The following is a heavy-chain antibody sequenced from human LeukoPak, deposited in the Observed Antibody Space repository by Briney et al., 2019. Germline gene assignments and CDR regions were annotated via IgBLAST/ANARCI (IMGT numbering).Heavy chain of an antibody. CDR2: INQDGGEK. D-gene: IGHD4-11*01. CDR3: AITHSYSLGAFDI. CDR1: GFTLSNYW. Sequence: GGSLRLSCTVSGFTLSNYWMSWVRQAPGKGPEWVANINQDGGEKNFVASVKGRFTISRDNAKNSPYLQMNSLRAEDTAVYYCAITHSYSLGAFDIWGQGTMVTVSS. V-gene: IGHV3-7*01. J-gene: IGHJ3*02.